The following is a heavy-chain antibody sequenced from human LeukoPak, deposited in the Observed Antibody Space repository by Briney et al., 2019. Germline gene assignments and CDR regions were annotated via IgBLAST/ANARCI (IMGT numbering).Heavy chain of an antibody. J-gene: IGHJ4*02. V-gene: IGHV1-2*02. CDR1: GYTFTSYD. CDR2: INPNSGGT. CDR3: ARDLNNYFDY. Sequence: ASVKVSCKASGYTFTSYDINWVRQAPGQGLEWMGWINPNSGGTNYAQKFQGRVTMTRDTSISTAYMELSRLRSDDTAVYYCARDLNNYFDYWGQGTLVTVSS.